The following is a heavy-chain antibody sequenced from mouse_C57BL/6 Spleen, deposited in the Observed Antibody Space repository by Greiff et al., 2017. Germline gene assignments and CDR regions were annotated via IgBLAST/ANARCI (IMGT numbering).Heavy chain of an antibody. D-gene: IGHD2-3*01. CDR3: ARENDGYIDY. CDR2: IYPGDGDT. V-gene: IGHV1-82*01. Sequence: QVQLQQSGPELVKPGASVKISCKASGYAFSSSWMNWVKQRPGKGLEWIGRIYPGDGDTNYNGKFKGKATLTADKSSSTAYRQLSSLTSEDSAVYFCARENDGYIDYWGQGTTLTVSS. J-gene: IGHJ2*01. CDR1: GYAFSSSW.